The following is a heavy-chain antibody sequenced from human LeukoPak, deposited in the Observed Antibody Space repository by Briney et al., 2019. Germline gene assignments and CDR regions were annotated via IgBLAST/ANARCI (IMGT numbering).Heavy chain of an antibody. Sequence: GGSPRLSCAASGFTFSSYSMNWVRQAPGKGLERVSFISSSSSYIYYADSVKGRFTISRDNAKNSLYLQMNSLRAGDTAVYYCARGLNDFCSGLIYYWGQGTLVTVSS. J-gene: IGHJ4*02. CDR1: GFTFSSYS. D-gene: IGHD3-3*01. V-gene: IGHV3-21*01. CDR2: ISSSSSYI. CDR3: ARGLNDFCSGLIYY.